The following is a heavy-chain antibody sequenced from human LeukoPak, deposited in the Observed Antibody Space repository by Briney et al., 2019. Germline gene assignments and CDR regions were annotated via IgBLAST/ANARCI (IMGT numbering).Heavy chain of an antibody. Sequence: PSETLSLTCAVNGGSFSGYYWSWIRQPPGKGLEWIREINHSGSTNYNPSLKSRVTISVDTSKNQFSLKLSSVTAADTAVYYCARGRRIAAAGSGAFYIWGQGTMVTVSS. D-gene: IGHD6-13*01. J-gene: IGHJ3*02. CDR3: ARGRRIAAAGSGAFYI. V-gene: IGHV4-34*01. CDR2: INHSGST. CDR1: GGSFSGYY.